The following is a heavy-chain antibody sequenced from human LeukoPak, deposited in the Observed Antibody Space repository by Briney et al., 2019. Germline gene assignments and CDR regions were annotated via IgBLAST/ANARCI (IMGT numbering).Heavy chain of an antibody. V-gene: IGHV1-46*01. CDR1: GYTFTGYF. CDR2: INPTGGST. J-gene: IGHJ6*02. Sequence: ASVKVSCKTSGYTFTGYFIYWVRQAPGQGLEWMGMINPTGGSTSYAQKFQGRVTMTRDTSTSTVYMELSSLRSEDTAVYYCTRSQYYGMDVWGQGTTVTVSS. CDR3: TRSQYYGMDV.